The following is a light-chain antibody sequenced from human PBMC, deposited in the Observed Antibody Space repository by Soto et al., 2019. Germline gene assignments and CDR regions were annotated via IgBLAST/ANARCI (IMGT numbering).Light chain of an antibody. CDR3: VLYMGSGIS. V-gene: IGLV8-61*01. J-gene: IGLJ3*02. CDR2: STN. Sequence: QTVVTQEPSFSVSPGGTVTLTCGLSSGSVSTSYYPSWYQQTPGQAPCTLIYSTNTRSSGVPDRFSGSILGNKAALTITGAQADDESDYYCVLYMGSGISFGGGTKLTVL. CDR1: SGSVSTSYY.